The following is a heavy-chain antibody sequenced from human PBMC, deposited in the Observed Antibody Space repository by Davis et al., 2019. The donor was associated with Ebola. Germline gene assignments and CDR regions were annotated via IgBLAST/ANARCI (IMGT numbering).Heavy chain of an antibody. CDR2: INPSGGST. D-gene: IGHD6-13*01. Sequence: ASVKVSCKASGYTFTSYYMHWVRQAPGQGLEWMGVINPSGGSTSYAQKFQGRVTMTRDTSTSTVYMELSSLRSEDTAVYYCAGSWTTATLSYWGQGTLVTVSS. J-gene: IGHJ4*02. CDR3: AGSWTTATLSY. CDR1: GYTFTSYY. V-gene: IGHV1-46*01.